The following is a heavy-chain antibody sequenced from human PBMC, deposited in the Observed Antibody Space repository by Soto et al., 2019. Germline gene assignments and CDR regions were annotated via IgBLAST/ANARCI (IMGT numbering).Heavy chain of an antibody. V-gene: IGHV4-34*01. CDR3: ARGEIHVLLWFGELLPPNWFDP. CDR1: GGSFSGYY. Sequence: SETLSLTCAVYGGSFSGYYWSWIRQPPGKGLEWIGEINHSGSTNYNPSLKSRVTISVDTSKNQFSLKLSSVTAADTAVYYCARGEIHVLLWFGELLPPNWFDPWGQGTLVTVSS. D-gene: IGHD3-10*01. J-gene: IGHJ5*02. CDR2: INHSGST.